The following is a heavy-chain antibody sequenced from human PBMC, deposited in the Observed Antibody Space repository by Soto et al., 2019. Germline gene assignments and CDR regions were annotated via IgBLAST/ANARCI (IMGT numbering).Heavy chain of an antibody. CDR1: GGTFSSYA. CDR3: ARRGAHYCYYGMDV. V-gene: IGHV1-69*06. CDR2: IIPIFGTA. D-gene: IGHD1-26*01. J-gene: IGHJ6*02. Sequence: QVQLVQSGAEVKKPGSSVKVSCKASGGTFSSYAISWVRQAPGQGLESMGGIIPIFGTANYAQKFQGRVTITADKSTSTAYMELSSLRSEDTAVYYCARRGAHYCYYGMDVWGQGTTVTVSS.